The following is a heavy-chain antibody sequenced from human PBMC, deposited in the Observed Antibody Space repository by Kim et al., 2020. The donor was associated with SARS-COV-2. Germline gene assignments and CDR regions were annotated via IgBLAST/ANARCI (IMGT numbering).Heavy chain of an antibody. CDR2: ISYDGSNK. Sequence: GGSVRLSCAASGFTFSSYGMHWVRQAPGKGLEWVAVISYDGSNKYYADSVKGRFTISRDNSKNTLYLQMNSLRAEDTAVYYCARDSSSWYCLDYWGQGTL. CDR3: ARDSSSWYCLDY. J-gene: IGHJ4*02. CDR1: GFTFSSYG. V-gene: IGHV3-33*05. D-gene: IGHD6-13*01.